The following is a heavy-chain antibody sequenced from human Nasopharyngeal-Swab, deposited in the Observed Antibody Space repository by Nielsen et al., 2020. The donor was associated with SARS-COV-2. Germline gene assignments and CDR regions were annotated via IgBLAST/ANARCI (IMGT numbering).Heavy chain of an antibody. D-gene: IGHD5/OR15-5a*01. V-gene: IGHV4-31*02. CDR3: ARVSPGSRITS. CDR2: IDYRGNV. J-gene: IGHJ4*02. Sequence: RQAPGKGLEWIGRIDYRGNVFYNSSLESRVTIFQDLSKNQFSLNLTSATAADTAVYYCARVSPGSRITSWGQGTLVTVSS.